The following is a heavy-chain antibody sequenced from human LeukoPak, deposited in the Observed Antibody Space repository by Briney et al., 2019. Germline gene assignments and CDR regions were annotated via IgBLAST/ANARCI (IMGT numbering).Heavy chain of an antibody. J-gene: IGHJ4*02. CDR2: INTDGSST. CDR1: GFTFSSYW. V-gene: IGHV3-74*01. CDR3: VNSKGYRDS. Sequence: PGGSLRLSCTVSGFTFSSYWMHWVRQAPGKGLVWVSRINTDGSSTDYADSVKGRFTISRDNAKNTLYLQMNSLRAEDTAVYYCVNSKGYRDSWGQGTLVTVSS. D-gene: IGHD5-18*01.